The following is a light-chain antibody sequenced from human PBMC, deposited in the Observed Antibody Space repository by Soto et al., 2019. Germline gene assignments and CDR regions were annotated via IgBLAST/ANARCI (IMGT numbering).Light chain of an antibody. CDR3: QKYAYSPLN. J-gene: IGKJ4*01. Sequence: EKVMTQSPATLSVSPGDRATLSCRASQSVSSNLAWYQQRPGQAPNLLIYDASSRATGIPDRFSGSGSGTDFTLTITRLEPEESAMYYCQKYAYSPLNVGGGTKVDIK. V-gene: IGKV3-20*01. CDR2: DAS. CDR1: QSVSSN.